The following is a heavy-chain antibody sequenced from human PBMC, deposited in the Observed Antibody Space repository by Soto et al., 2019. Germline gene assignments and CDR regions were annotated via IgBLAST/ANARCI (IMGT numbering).Heavy chain of an antibody. CDR2: IWYDGSNK. D-gene: IGHD5-18*01. J-gene: IGHJ6*02. V-gene: IGHV3-33*01. CDR1: GFTFSSYG. CDR3: ASAPTVDTAIPFGYYGMDV. Sequence: GGSLRLSCAASGFTFSSYGMHWVRQAPGKGLEWVAVIWYDGSNKYYADSVKGRFTISRDNSKNTLYLQMNSLRAEDTAVYYCASAPTVDTAIPFGYYGMDVWGQGTTVTVSS.